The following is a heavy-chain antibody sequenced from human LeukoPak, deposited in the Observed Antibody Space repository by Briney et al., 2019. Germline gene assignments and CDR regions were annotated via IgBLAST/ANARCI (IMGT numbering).Heavy chain of an antibody. V-gene: IGHV4-39*01. CDR3: AGVGSTGCLDY. CDR2: IYYSGST. Sequence: PSETLSLTCTVSGGSISSSSYYWGWIRQPPGKGLEWIGSIYYSGSTYYNPSLKSRVTISVDTSKNQFSLKLSSVTAADTAVYYCAGVGSTGCLDYWGQGTLVTVSS. CDR1: GGSISSSSYY. D-gene: IGHD2-2*01. J-gene: IGHJ4*02.